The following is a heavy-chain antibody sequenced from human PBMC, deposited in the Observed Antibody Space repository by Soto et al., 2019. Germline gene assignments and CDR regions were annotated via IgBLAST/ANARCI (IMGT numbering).Heavy chain of an antibody. CDR2: ISGSGGST. CDR3: ARDRDLRSYCSGGSCFTDAFDI. Sequence: GESLKISCAASGLTFSSYAMSWVRQAPGKGLEWVSTISGSGGSTYYADSVKGRFTISRDNSKNTLYLQMNSLRAEDTAVYYCARDRDLRSYCSGGSCFTDAFDIWGQGTMVTVSS. D-gene: IGHD2-15*01. V-gene: IGHV3-23*01. J-gene: IGHJ3*02. CDR1: GLTFSSYA.